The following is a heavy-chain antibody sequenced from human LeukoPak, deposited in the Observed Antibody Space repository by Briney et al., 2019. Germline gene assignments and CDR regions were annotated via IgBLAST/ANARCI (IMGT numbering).Heavy chain of an antibody. CDR1: GFTFSSYA. CDR3: SKGCRYCSGSSCYYGMDG. Sequence: PGGSLRLSCATSGFTFSSYAMTWVRQAPGKGLEWVSAISGSCDSKYYADSAKGRFTISRDNSKNTLYRQMNSLRAEDTSVYYWSKGCRYCSGSSCYYGMDGWGQGTTV. D-gene: IGHD2-15*01. CDR2: ISGSCDSK. J-gene: IGHJ6*02. V-gene: IGHV3-23*01.